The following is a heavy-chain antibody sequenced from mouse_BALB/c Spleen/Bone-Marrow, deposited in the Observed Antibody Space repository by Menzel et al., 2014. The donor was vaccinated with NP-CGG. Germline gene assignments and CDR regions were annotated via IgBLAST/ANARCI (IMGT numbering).Heavy chain of an antibody. J-gene: IGHJ2*01. Sequence: QVQLKQSGAELVRPGTSVKISCKASGYTFTNYWLSWVKQRPGHGLEWIGDIYPGGGYTNFNERFKGKATLTADTSSSTAYMQLSSLTSEDSAVYFCAREEYGSYDRFIDYWGQGTTLTVSS. CDR3: AREEYGSYDRFIDY. V-gene: IGHV1-63*02. CDR1: GYTFTNYW. CDR2: IYPGGGYT. D-gene: IGHD2-10*02.